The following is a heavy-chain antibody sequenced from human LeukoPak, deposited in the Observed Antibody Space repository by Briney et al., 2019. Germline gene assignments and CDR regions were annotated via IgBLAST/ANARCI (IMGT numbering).Heavy chain of an antibody. D-gene: IGHD6-19*01. CDR1: GFTFSNAW. CDR3: TAGGAVAEIRVDY. Sequence: GGSLRLSCAASGFTFSNAWMSWVRQAPGKGLEWVGRIKSKTDGGTTDYAAPVKGRFTISRDDSKNTLYLQMNSLKTEDTAVYYCTAGGAVAEIRVDYWGQGTLVTVSS. V-gene: IGHV3-15*01. J-gene: IGHJ4*02. CDR2: IKSKTDGGTT.